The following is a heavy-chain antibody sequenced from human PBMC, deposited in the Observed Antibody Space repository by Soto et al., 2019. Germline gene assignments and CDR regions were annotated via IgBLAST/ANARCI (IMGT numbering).Heavy chain of an antibody. CDR1: GGTFSSYT. CDR3: ASDGSSGWSLGIQH. V-gene: IGHV1-69*02. CDR2: IIPILGIA. D-gene: IGHD6-19*01. Sequence: QVQLVQSGAEVKKPGSSVKVSCKASGGTFSSYTISWVRQAPGQGLEWMGRIIPILGIANYAQKFQGRGTITPHKSTRTAYMELSSLRSEDTAVYYCASDGSSGWSLGIQHWGQGTLVTVSS. J-gene: IGHJ1*01.